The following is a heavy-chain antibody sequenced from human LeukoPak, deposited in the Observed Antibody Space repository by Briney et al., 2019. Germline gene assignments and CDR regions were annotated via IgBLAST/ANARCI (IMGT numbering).Heavy chain of an antibody. V-gene: IGHV3-66*02. J-gene: IGHJ6*02. CDR2: IYSGGTT. Sequence: GGSLRLSCAASGFIVKNRYMSWVRQAPGKGLEWVSVIYSGGTTHYAESVRGRFTISGDNSQNTMHLQMNSLTADDTAIYYCAKDNWQRLVRGYYGMDVWGQGTTVTVSS. CDR3: AKDNWQRLVRGYYGMDV. CDR1: GFIVKNRY. D-gene: IGHD6-13*01.